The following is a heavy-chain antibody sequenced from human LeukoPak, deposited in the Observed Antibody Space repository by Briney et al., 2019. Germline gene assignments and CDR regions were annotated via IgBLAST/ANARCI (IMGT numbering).Heavy chain of an antibody. CDR1: RFTFSSYW. D-gene: IGHD6-19*01. CDR2: INSDGSST. V-gene: IGHV3-74*01. Sequence: GGSLRLSCAASRFTFSSYWMSWVRQAPGKGLVWVSRINSDGSSTSYADSVKGRFTISRDNAKNTLYLQMNSLRAEDTAVYYCARTYGSGWYLGFDYWGQGTLVTVSS. CDR3: ARTYGSGWYLGFDY. J-gene: IGHJ4*02.